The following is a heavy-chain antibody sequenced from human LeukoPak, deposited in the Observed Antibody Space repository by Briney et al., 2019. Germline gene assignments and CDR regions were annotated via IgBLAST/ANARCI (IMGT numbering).Heavy chain of an antibody. D-gene: IGHD1-26*01. Sequence: SETLSLTCAVSGGSINTYYWSWIRQPPGKGLEWIGRIYTSGSTNYNPSLKSRVTMSVDTSKNQFSLKLNSVTAEDTAVYYCSRSAFQWELLRGFDYWGQGTLVTVSS. CDR1: GGSINTYY. CDR2: IYTSGST. V-gene: IGHV4-4*07. CDR3: SRSAFQWELLRGFDY. J-gene: IGHJ4*02.